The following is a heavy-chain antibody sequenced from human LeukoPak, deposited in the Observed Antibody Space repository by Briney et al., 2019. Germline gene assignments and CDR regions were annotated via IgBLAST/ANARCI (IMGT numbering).Heavy chain of an antibody. CDR2: INAGHGNT. D-gene: IGHD1-26*01. CDR3: ATGRWELRQSSAFDI. J-gene: IGHJ3*02. Sequence: GASVKVSCKASGYTFTSYGITWVRQAPGQRLEWMGWINAGHGNTKYSQNFQGRVTITRDTSASTAYMELSSLRSEDTAVYYCATGRWELRQSSAFDIWGQGTMVTVSS. CDR1: GYTFTSYG. V-gene: IGHV1-3*01.